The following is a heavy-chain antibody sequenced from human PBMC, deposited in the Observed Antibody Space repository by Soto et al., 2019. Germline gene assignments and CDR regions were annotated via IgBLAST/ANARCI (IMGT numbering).Heavy chain of an antibody. J-gene: IGHJ4*02. D-gene: IGHD5-18*01. CDR3: ARAGTSMVQLDY. V-gene: IGHV4-59*01. Sequence: PSETLSLTCTVSGGSISSFFWSWIRQPPGKGLEWIGYIYYSGTTNYNPSLKSRVTISVDTSKNQFSLKLTSVTAEDTAVYYCARAGTSMVQLDYWGQGTLVNVS. CDR1: GGSISSFF. CDR2: IYYSGTT.